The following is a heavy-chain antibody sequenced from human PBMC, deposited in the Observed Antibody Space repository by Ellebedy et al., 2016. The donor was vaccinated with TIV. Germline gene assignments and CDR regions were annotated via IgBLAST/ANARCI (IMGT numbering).Heavy chain of an antibody. CDR1: GFTFDDYA. V-gene: IGHV3-9*01. Sequence: SLKISXAASGFTFDDYAMHWVRQAPGKGLEWVSGISWNSGSIGYADSVKGRFTISRDNAKNTLYLQMNSLRAEDTAVYYCANTYYYGSGSYYRYYYGMDVWGQGTTVTVSS. CDR3: ANTYYYGSGSYYRYYYGMDV. CDR2: ISWNSGSI. J-gene: IGHJ6*02. D-gene: IGHD3-10*01.